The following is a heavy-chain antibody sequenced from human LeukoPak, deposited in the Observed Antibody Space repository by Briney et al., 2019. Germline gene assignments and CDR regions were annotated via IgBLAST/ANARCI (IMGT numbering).Heavy chain of an antibody. D-gene: IGHD6-19*01. Sequence: GGSLRLSCAASGFTFSSYEMNWVRQAPGKGLEWVSYISSSGSTIYYADSVKGRFTISRDNAKNSLYLQMNSLRAEDTAVYYCARAKPYISGWKRFDPWGQGTLVTVSS. CDR2: ISSSGSTI. CDR1: GFTFSSYE. CDR3: ARAKPYISGWKRFDP. J-gene: IGHJ5*02. V-gene: IGHV3-48*03.